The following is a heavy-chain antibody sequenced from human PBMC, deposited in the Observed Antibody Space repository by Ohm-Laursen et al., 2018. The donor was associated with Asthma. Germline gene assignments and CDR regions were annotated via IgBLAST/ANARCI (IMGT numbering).Heavy chain of an antibody. CDR1: GFTFSSYG. J-gene: IGHJ5*02. CDR3: AAGLLRFPFDP. D-gene: IGHD3-3*01. CDR2: GGSYYDGGLK. Sequence: SLRLSCAASGFTFSSYGMHWVRQAPGKGLEWVAVGGSYYDGGLKYYADSVNGRFTVSRDDSKNTLYLQMNSLRPDDTAVYYCAAGLLRFPFDPWGQGTLVTVSS. V-gene: IGHV3-30*03.